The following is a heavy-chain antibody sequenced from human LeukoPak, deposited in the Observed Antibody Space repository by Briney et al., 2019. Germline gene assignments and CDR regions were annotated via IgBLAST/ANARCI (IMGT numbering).Heavy chain of an antibody. Sequence: SETLSLTCTVSGDSISGYYWSWIRQPPGKGLEWIGYIYYSGSTNYNPSLKSRVTISVDTSKNQFSLKLSSVTAADTAVYYCARVIAAAGNVDYWGQGTLVTVSS. CDR2: IYYSGST. D-gene: IGHD6-13*01. J-gene: IGHJ4*02. CDR3: ARVIAAAGNVDY. V-gene: IGHV4-59*01. CDR1: GDSISGYY.